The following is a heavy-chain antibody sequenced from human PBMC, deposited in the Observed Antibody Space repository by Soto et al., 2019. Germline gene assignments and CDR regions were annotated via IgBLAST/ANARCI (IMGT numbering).Heavy chain of an antibody. J-gene: IGHJ6*02. Sequence: EVQLLGSGGGLVQPGGSLRLSCAASGFTFSTYAMTWVRQSPGKGLEWVSAFSGSGGSTYYADSAKGRFSISRDDSKSTLYRQMNSLRAEDTAVDYCAKARDKAMALGGYYYYGMDVWGQGTTVNVAS. CDR3: AKARDKAMALGGYYYYGMDV. CDR2: FSGSGGST. V-gene: IGHV3-23*01. CDR1: GFTFSTYA. D-gene: IGHD5-18*01.